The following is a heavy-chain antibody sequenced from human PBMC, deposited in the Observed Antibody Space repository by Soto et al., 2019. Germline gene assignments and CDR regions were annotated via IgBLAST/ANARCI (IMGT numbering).Heavy chain of an antibody. J-gene: IGHJ6*02. CDR2: INAGNGNT. V-gene: IGHV1-3*01. CDR3: ARGGGYGSGRAPNYYYYYGMDV. CDR1: GYTFTSYA. D-gene: IGHD3-10*01. Sequence: ASVKVSCKASGYTFTSYAMHWVRQAPGQRLEWMGWINAGNGNTKYSQKFQGRVTITRDTSASTAYMELSSLRSEDTAVYYCARGGGYGSGRAPNYYYYYGMDVWGQGTTVTVSS.